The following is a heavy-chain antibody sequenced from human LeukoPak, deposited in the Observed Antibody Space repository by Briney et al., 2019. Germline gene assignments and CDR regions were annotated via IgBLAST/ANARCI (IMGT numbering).Heavy chain of an antibody. CDR3: ARGSSGWTNWFDP. J-gene: IGHJ5*02. Sequence: SETLSLTCTVSGGSISSYYWSWIRQPPGKGLEWIGYIYYSGSTNYNPSLKSRVTISVDTSKNQFSLKLSSVTAADTAVYYCARGSSGWTNWFDPWGQGTLVTVSS. V-gene: IGHV4-59*01. CDR2: IYYSGST. D-gene: IGHD6-19*01. CDR1: GGSISSYY.